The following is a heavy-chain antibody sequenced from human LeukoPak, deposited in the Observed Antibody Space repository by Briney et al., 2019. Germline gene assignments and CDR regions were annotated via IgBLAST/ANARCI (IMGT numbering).Heavy chain of an antibody. Sequence: GGSLRLSCAASGFTFSSYSMNWVRQAPGKGLEWVSYISSSSSTIYYADSVKGRFTISRDNAKNSLYLQMNSLRAEDTAVYYCASPTYGSGSYYNAGAFDIWGQGTMVTVSS. J-gene: IGHJ3*02. V-gene: IGHV3-48*01. CDR1: GFTFSSYS. CDR3: ASPTYGSGSYYNAGAFDI. CDR2: ISSSSSTI. D-gene: IGHD3-10*01.